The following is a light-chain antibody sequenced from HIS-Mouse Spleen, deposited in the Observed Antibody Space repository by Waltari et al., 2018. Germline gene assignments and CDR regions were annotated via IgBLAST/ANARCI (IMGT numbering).Light chain of an antibody. Sequence: AIRMTQSPSSLSASTGDRVTITCRASQGISSYLAWYQHKPGKAPKLLIYAASTLQSGVPSRLSGSGSGTDFTLTISCLQSEDFATYYCQQYYSYPRTFGQGTKVEIK. J-gene: IGKJ1*01. CDR2: AAS. CDR1: QGISSY. CDR3: QQYYSYPRT. V-gene: IGKV1-8*01.